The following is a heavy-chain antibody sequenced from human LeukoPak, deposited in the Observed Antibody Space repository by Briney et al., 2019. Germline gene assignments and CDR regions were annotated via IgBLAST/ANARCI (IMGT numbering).Heavy chain of an antibody. Sequence: GGSLRLSCAASGFTFSSYEMNWVRQAPGKGLEWVSYISSTGRTIYYADSVKGRFTISRDNGRNSRYLQMNSLRAEDTAVYYCARESTAAAGAMEIWFDPWGQGTLVTVSS. J-gene: IGHJ5*02. D-gene: IGHD6-13*01. V-gene: IGHV3-48*03. CDR2: ISSTGRTI. CDR1: GFTFSSYE. CDR3: ARESTAAAGAMEIWFDP.